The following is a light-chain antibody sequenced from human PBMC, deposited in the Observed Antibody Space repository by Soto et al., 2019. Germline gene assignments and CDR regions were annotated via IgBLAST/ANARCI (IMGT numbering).Light chain of an antibody. V-gene: IGLV2-11*01. J-gene: IGLJ2*01. CDR3: CSYAGYYTLL. CDR1: TSDIGAYNY. Sequence: QSVLTQPRSVSGSPGQSVTISCTGTTSDIGAYNYVSWYQQHPGKATKLIIYGVSKRPSGVPERFSGSKSDSTASLTISGLQDEDEADYYCCSYAGYYTLLFGGGTKLTVL. CDR2: GVS.